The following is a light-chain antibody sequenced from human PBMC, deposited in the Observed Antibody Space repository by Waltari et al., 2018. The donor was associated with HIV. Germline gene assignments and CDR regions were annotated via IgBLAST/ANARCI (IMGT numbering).Light chain of an antibody. Sequence: QSVLTPPPSTSGAPGQRVTIPCSGSVSNIALNSVSWYQQVPGTDPKLIIYNNDQRPSGVPDRFSASKSGSSASLAISGLQSDDEAYYYCASWDDRVNGVFGGGTRLAVL. CDR3: ASWDDRVNGV. CDR1: VSNIALNS. V-gene: IGLV1-44*01. CDR2: NND. J-gene: IGLJ3*02.